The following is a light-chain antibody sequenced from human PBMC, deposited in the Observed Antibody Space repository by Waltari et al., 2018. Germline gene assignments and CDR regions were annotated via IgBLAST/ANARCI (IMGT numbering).Light chain of an antibody. CDR1: SPNIGRGQ. V-gene: IGLV1-47*01. J-gene: IGLJ2*01. Sequence: QSVLTQPPSASGTPGQRVTISCSGSSPNIGRGQCYGYQQLPGTAPKLLIYRNNQRPSAVPDRFSGSQSGTSASLAISGLRSEDEADYYCATWDDSLRGPVFGGGTKLTVL. CDR3: ATWDDSLRGPV. CDR2: RNN.